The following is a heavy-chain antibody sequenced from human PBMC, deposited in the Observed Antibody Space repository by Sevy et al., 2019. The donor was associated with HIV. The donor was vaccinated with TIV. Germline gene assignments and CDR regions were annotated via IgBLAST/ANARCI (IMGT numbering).Heavy chain of an antibody. CDR1: GFTFNNFA. Sequence: GGSLRLSCAASGFTFNNFAMDWVRQAPGKGLEWVSAISGSGDGTYYADSVKGRFTISRDNAKNSLYLQMNSLRAEDTAVYYCARGAGFSSYYFDYWGQGTLVTVSS. V-gene: IGHV3-23*01. D-gene: IGHD6-19*01. J-gene: IGHJ4*02. CDR3: ARGAGFSSYYFDY. CDR2: ISGSGDGT.